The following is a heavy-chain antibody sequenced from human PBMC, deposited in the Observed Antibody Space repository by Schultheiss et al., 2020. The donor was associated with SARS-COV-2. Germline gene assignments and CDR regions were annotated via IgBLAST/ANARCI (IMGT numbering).Heavy chain of an antibody. CDR2: IYYSGST. CDR3: ARAYGGITIFGVVILGSFDY. V-gene: IGHV4-30-4*01. D-gene: IGHD3-3*01. J-gene: IGHJ4*02. CDR1: GGSISSYY. Sequence: SETLSLTCTVSGGSISSYYWSWIRQPPGKGLEWIGYIYYSGSTYYNPSLKSRVTISVDTSKNQFSLKLSSVTAADTAVYYCARAYGGITIFGVVILGSFDYWGQGTLVTVSS.